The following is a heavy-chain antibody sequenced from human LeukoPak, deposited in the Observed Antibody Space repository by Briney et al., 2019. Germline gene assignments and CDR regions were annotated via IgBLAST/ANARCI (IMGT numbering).Heavy chain of an antibody. J-gene: IGHJ4*02. CDR1: GFTFSSYG. CDR3: VRDRGTYRPIDY. Sequence: GGSLRLSCAASGFTFSSYGMHWVRQAPGKGLEWVAVISYDGSNKYYADSVKGRFTISRDNSKNTLYLQMNSLRAEDTAVYYCVRDRGTYRPIDYWGQGTLVTVSS. D-gene: IGHD1-26*01. V-gene: IGHV3-30*03. CDR2: ISYDGSNK.